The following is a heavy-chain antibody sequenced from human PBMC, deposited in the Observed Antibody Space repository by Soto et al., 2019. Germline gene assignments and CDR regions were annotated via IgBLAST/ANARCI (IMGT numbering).Heavy chain of an antibody. CDR2: INGDGSDT. J-gene: IGHJ5*02. CDR3: ARDQTTGDWFDA. CDR1: GFDFSNYW. V-gene: IGHV3-74*03. D-gene: IGHD4-17*01. Sequence: PGGSLRLCCGASGFDFSNYWMHWVRQAPGKGLVWVSRINGDGSDTKYADSVKDRFTISRDNAKNTVYLQMNSLRAEDTAVYYCARDQTTGDWFDAWGQGTLVTVSS.